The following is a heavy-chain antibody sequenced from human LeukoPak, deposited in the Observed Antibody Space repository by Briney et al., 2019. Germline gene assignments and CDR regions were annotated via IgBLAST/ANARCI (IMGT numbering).Heavy chain of an antibody. J-gene: IGHJ4*02. CDR1: GFTFSTYA. CDR2: ISIVGGST. Sequence: GGSLRLSCAASGFTFSTYAMSWVRQAPGKGLEWVSTISIVGGSTYYADSVKGRFTISRDHSKNTLYLQMNSLTAEDTAVYYCAKEMMVVVINSYFDYWGQGTLVTVSS. D-gene: IGHD3-22*01. CDR3: AKEMMVVVINSYFDY. V-gene: IGHV3-23*01.